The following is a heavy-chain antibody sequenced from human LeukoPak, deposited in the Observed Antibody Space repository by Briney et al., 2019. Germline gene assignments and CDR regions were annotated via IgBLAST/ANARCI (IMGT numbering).Heavy chain of an antibody. CDR1: LGSLSSSSYY. CDR3: ARDSSGYCSGGSCYRIPFDY. J-gene: IGHJ4*02. Sequence: SETLSLTCALSLGSLSSSSYYWGWVRQPPGRGREWIGSVYYIGSTYYNPSLKSRVTISVDTSKNQFSLKLSSLTAADTAVYYCARDSSGYCSGGSCYRIPFDYWGQGTLVTVSS. V-gene: IGHV4-39*07. CDR2: VYYIGST. D-gene: IGHD2-15*01.